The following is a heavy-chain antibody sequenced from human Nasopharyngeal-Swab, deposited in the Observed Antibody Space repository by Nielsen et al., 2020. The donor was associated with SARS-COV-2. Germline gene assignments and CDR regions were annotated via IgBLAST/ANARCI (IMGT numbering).Heavy chain of an antibody. V-gene: IGHV4-61*01. J-gene: IGHJ5*02. Sequence: SETLSLTCAVYGGSFSGSYYWSWIRQPPGKGLEWIGYIYYSGSTNYNPSLKSRVTISVDTSKNQFSLKLSSVTAADTAVYYCAREPSMVRGPFDPWGQGTLVTVSS. CDR3: AREPSMVRGPFDP. CDR2: IYYSGST. D-gene: IGHD3-10*01. CDR1: GGSFSGSYY.